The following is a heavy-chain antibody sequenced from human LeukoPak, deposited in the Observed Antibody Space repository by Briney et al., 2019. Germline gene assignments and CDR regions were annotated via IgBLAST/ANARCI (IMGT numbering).Heavy chain of an antibody. J-gene: IGHJ4*02. CDR2: IYSSGST. V-gene: IGHV4-59*01. Sequence: PSETLSLTCTVSGGSISSYYWSWIRQPPGKGLEYIGYIYSSGSTNYNPSLKSRVTISVDTSKNQFSLKLSSMTAADTAVYYCARDNGRVYPTPFDYGAQGTRVTVP. CDR3: ARDNGRVYPTPFDY. CDR1: GGSISSYY. D-gene: IGHD2-15*01.